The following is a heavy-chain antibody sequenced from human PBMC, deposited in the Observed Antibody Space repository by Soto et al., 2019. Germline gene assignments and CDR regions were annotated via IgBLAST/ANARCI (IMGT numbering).Heavy chain of an antibody. D-gene: IGHD3-22*01. CDR3: ARYPDSSGYYYFDY. Sequence: EVQLVESGGGLVQPGGSLRLSCAASGFTFSSYAMHWVRQAPGKGLEYVSAISSYGGSTYYANSVKGRFTISRDNSKNTLYIQMGSLRAEDMAVYYCARYPDSSGYYYFDYWGQGTLVTVSS. CDR1: GFTFSSYA. CDR2: ISSYGGST. V-gene: IGHV3-64*01. J-gene: IGHJ4*02.